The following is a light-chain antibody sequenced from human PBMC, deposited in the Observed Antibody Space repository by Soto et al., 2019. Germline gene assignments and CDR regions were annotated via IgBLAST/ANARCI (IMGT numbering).Light chain of an antibody. CDR3: QRGYTSPL. CDR1: QTIDNY. CDR2: AAS. Sequence: DIQMTQSPSNLSASIGDRVTITCRASQTIDNYLNWYQQKPGKAPKLLISAASRLQSGVPSRFSGVGSGTDFTLTINTLQPEDIATYFYQRGYTSPLFGGGTKVEIK. J-gene: IGKJ4*01. V-gene: IGKV1-39*01.